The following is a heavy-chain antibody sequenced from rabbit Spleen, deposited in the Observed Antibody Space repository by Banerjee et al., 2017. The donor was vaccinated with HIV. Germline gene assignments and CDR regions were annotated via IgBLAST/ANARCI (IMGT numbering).Heavy chain of an antibody. D-gene: IGHD1-1*01. Sequence: QALLESGGGLVQRGESLQLSCLVSGIDFSSSDMCWVRQAPGKGLEWIGCIYTGSSGSTCDASWAKGRFTISKTSSTTVTLQMTRLTAADTATYFCARDTSSSFSIYFLSLLGPGTLVTVS. V-gene: IGHV1S40*01. J-gene: IGHJ6*01. CDR1: GIDFSSSD. CDR3: ARDTSSSFSIYFLSL. CDR2: IYTGSSGST.